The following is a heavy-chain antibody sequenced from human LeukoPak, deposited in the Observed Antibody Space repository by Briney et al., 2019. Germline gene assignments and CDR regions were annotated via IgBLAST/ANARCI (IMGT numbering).Heavy chain of an antibody. J-gene: IGHJ2*01. V-gene: IGHV4-39*07. CDR3: ARVMSDSSGYYPGYFDL. CDR2: IYYSGST. Sequence: SETLSLTCTVSGGSISSSSYYWGWIRQPPGKGLEWIGSIYYSGSTYYNPSLKSRVTISVDTSKNQFSLKLSSVTAADTAVYYCARVMSDSSGYYPGYFDLWGRGTLVTVSS. CDR1: GGSISSSSYY. D-gene: IGHD3-22*01.